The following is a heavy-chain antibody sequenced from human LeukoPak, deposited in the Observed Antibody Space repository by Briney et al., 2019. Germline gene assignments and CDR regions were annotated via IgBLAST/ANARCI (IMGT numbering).Heavy chain of an antibody. CDR1: GFTFGDYA. CDR3: TRVGYSYGWYFDY. J-gene: IGHJ4*02. D-gene: IGHD5-18*01. Sequence: GGSLRLSCTASGFTFGDYAMSWVRQAPGKGLEWVGVIRSKAYGGTTEYAASVKGRFTISRDDSKSIAYLQMNSLKTEDTAVYYCTRVGYSYGWYFDYWGQGTLVTVSS. CDR2: IRSKAYGGTT. V-gene: IGHV3-49*04.